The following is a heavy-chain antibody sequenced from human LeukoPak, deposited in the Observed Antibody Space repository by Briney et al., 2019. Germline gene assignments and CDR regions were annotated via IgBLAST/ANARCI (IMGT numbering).Heavy chain of an antibody. Sequence: PGGSLRLSCVASGFTFSSFGMHWVRQAPGKGLEWVAVIWYDASNKYYADSVKGRFTISRDNSKNTLFLQMNSLRDDDTAVYYCARDSLTWDYGDYSAFDIWGQGTMVTVSS. D-gene: IGHD4-17*01. J-gene: IGHJ3*02. V-gene: IGHV3-33*01. CDR3: ARDSLTWDYGDYSAFDI. CDR2: IWYDASNK. CDR1: GFTFSSFG.